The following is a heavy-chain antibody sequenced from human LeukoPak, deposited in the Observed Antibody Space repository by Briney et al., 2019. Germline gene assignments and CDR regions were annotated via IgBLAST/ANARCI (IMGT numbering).Heavy chain of an antibody. D-gene: IGHD6-19*01. Sequence: LPGGSLRLSCAASGFTFSSYALHWVRQAPGKGLEWVVVISYDGSNKYYADSVKGRLTISRDNSKNTLYLQMNSLRAEDTAVYYCARDSSPHYSSGWYTADYWGQGTLVTVSS. CDR1: GFTFSSYA. CDR2: ISYDGSNK. V-gene: IGHV3-30*04. CDR3: ARDSSPHYSSGWYTADY. J-gene: IGHJ4*02.